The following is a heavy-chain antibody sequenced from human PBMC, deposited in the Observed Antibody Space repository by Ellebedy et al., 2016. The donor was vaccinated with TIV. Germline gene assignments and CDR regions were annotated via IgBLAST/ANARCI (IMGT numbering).Heavy chain of an antibody. CDR1: GFSFNHYA. D-gene: IGHD5-12*01. V-gene: IGHV3-30*01. CDR2: ISFDGRNE. Sequence: PGGSLRLSCAASGFSFNHYAMHWVRQAPGKGLEWVALISFDGRNEFFADSVKGRFTISRDNSKKTLYLQMNSLRGEDTAIYYCASANSGWIKDSYFDLWGQGTLVTVSS. J-gene: IGHJ4*02. CDR3: ASANSGWIKDSYFDL.